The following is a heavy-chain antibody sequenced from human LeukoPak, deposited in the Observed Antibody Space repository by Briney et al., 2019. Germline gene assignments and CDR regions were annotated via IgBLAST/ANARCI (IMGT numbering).Heavy chain of an antibody. V-gene: IGHV3-66*01. D-gene: IGHD3-9*01. CDR1: GLTVSSNY. CDR3: ARGVLTGQFDY. CDR2: FYSGGCT. J-gene: IGHJ4*02. Sequence: GGSLRLSCAASGLTVSSNYMSWVRQAPGKGLEWVSVFYSGGCTYYADSVKGRFTISRDNSKNTLYLQMNSLRVEDTAVYYCARGVLTGQFDYWGQGTLVTVSS.